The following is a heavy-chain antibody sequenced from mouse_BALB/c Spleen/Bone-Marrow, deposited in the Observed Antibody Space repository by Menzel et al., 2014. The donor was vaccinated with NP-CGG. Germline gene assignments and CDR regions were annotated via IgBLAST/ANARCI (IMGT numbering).Heavy chain of an antibody. CDR1: GFTFSSYG. V-gene: IGHV5-6-3*01. Sequence: EVQGVESGGGLVQPGGSLKLSCAASGFTFSSYGMSWVRQTPDKRLELVATINSNGGSTYYPDSVKGRFTISRDNANNTLYLQMSSLKSEDTAMYYCARVWYFDYWGQGTSLTVSS. J-gene: IGHJ2*03. CDR3: ARVWYFDY. CDR2: INSNGGST.